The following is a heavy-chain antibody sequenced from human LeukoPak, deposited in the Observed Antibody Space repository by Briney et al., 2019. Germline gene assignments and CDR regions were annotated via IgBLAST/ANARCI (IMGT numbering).Heavy chain of an antibody. J-gene: IGHJ4*02. Sequence: GGSLRLSCAASGFTFSDYYMSWIRQAPGKGLEWVATIKDDGSDRYYVDSVKGRFTISRDNAKNSLYLQMNSLRVEDTAMYYCANLGYSDGGQGTLVTVSS. CDR1: GFTFSDYY. D-gene: IGHD5-12*01. CDR2: IKDDGSDR. V-gene: IGHV3-7*01. CDR3: ANLGYSD.